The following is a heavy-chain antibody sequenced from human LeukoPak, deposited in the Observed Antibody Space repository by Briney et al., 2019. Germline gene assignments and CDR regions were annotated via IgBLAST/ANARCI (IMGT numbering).Heavy chain of an antibody. CDR2: IYHSGST. J-gene: IGHJ4*02. V-gene: IGHV4-38-2*01. CDR3: ARPVGSSWYSFDY. CDR1: GYSISSGYY. Sequence: SETLSLTCAVSGYSISSGYYWGWIRQPPGKGLEWIGSIYHSGSTYYNPSLKSRVTISVDTSKNQFSLKLSSVTAADTAVHYCARPVGSSWYSFDYWGQGTLVTVSS. D-gene: IGHD6-13*01.